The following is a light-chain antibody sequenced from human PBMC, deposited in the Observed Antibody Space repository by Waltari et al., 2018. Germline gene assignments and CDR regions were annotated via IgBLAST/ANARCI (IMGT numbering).Light chain of an antibody. CDR1: QGIRND. CDR3: LQDYNYPRYT. V-gene: IGKV1-6*01. J-gene: IGKJ2*01. Sequence: AIQMTQSPSSLSASVGDRVTITCRASQGIRNDLGWYQQKPGKAPKLLIYAASSLQSWVPSRFSGSGSGTDFTLTISSLQPEDFATYYCLQDYNYPRYTFGQGTKLEIK. CDR2: AAS.